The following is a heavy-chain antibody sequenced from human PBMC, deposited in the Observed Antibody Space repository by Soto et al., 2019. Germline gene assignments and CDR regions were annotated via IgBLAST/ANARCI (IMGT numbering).Heavy chain of an antibody. CDR1: GYTFTGYY. D-gene: IGHD1-26*01. J-gene: IGHJ6*02. CDR3: ARDQSGWAAKQDYYYGMDV. Sequence: ASVKVSCKVSGYTFTGYYMHWLRQAPGQGLEWMGWINPNSGGTNYAQKFQGWVTMTRDTSISTAYMELSRLRSDDTAVYYCARDQSGWAAKQDYYYGMDVWGQGTTVTVSS. V-gene: IGHV1-2*04. CDR2: INPNSGGT.